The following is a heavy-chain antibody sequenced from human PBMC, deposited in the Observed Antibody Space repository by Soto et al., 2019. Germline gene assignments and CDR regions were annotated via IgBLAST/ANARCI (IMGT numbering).Heavy chain of an antibody. D-gene: IGHD2-8*01. CDR3: AREYCTNGVCYRVYWFDP. Sequence: GESLKISCKGSGYSFTSYWISWVRQMPGKGLEWMGSIDPSDSYTNYSPSFQGHVPISADKSISNAYLQWSSLKASDTAMCYCAREYCTNGVCYRVYWFDPWGQGTLVTVSS. CDR1: GYSFTSYW. V-gene: IGHV5-10-1*01. J-gene: IGHJ5*02. CDR2: IDPSDSYT.